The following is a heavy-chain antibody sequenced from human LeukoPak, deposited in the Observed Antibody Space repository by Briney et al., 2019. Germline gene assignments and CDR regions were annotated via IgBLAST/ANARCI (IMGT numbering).Heavy chain of an antibody. CDR2: INPNSGGT. Sequence: GASVKVSCKASGYTFTGYYMHWVRQAPGQGLEWMGWINPNSGGTKYAQKFQGRVTMTRDTSISTAYMELSRLRSDDTAVYYCARPKGRYSSSWYLFDYWGQGTLVTVSS. CDR3: ARPKGRYSSSWYLFDY. CDR1: GYTFTGYY. V-gene: IGHV1-2*02. J-gene: IGHJ4*02. D-gene: IGHD6-13*01.